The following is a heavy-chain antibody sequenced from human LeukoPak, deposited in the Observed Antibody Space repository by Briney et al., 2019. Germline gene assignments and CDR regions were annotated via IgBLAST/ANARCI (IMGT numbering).Heavy chain of an antibody. D-gene: IGHD3-9*01. CDR3: ARVLTGYYTY. V-gene: IGHV3-53*01. Sequence: GGSLRLSCAASGFTVSSNYMSWVRQAPGKGPEWVSVIYSGGSTYYADSVKGRFTISRDNSKNTLYLQMNSLRAEDTAVYYCARVLTGYYTYWGQGTLVTVSS. CDR2: IYSGGST. CDR1: GFTVSSNY. J-gene: IGHJ4*02.